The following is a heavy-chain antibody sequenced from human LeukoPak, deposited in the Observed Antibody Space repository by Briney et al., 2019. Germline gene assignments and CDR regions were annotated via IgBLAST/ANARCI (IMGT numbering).Heavy chain of an antibody. D-gene: IGHD2-2*01. V-gene: IGHV3-20*04. Sequence: GGSLRLSCAASGFTLDDYGMNWVRQVPGKGLEWISGINWNGDDIGYANSVKGRFTNSRDNAKHSLSLQMDSLTAEHTALYYCVRGQAIVVVPVAMGFWGQGTLVTVSS. J-gene: IGHJ4*02. CDR2: INWNGDDI. CDR3: VRGQAIVVVPVAMGF. CDR1: GFTLDDYG.